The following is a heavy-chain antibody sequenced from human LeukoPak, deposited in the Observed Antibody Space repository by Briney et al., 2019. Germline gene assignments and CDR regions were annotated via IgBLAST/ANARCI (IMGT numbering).Heavy chain of an antibody. V-gene: IGHV3-23*01. CDR3: ARGPVTTFGY. Sequence: LAGGSLRLSCAASGFTFSTFAMIWVRQAPGKGLEWVSGISGSGGGTYYADSVKGRFTISRDNSKNTLYLQMNSLRAEDTAVYYCARGPVTTFGYWGQGTLVIVSS. CDR2: ISGSGGGT. J-gene: IGHJ4*02. CDR1: GFTFSTFA. D-gene: IGHD4-17*01.